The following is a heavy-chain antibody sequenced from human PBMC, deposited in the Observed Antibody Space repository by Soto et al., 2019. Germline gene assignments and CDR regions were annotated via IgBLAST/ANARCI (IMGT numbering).Heavy chain of an antibody. Sequence: GGSLRLSCAASGFTFSSYGMHWVRQAPGKGLEWVAVISYDGSNKYYADSVKGRFTISRDNSKNTLYLQMNSLRAEDTAVYYCAKDSSGYYDWFDPWGQGTLVTVSS. J-gene: IGHJ5*02. CDR2: ISYDGSNK. CDR1: GFTFSSYG. V-gene: IGHV3-30*18. CDR3: AKDSSGYYDWFDP. D-gene: IGHD3-22*01.